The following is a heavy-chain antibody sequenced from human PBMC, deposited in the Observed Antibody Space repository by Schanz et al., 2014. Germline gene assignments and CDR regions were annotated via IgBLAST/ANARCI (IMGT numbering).Heavy chain of an antibody. V-gene: IGHV3-21*05. CDR3: AREEIMAAAGLVDY. CDR2: ISGTTTYT. Sequence: EVQLLASGGGLVKPGGSLRLSCAASGFTFSSYSMNWVRQAPGKRLEWVSYISGTTTYTNYADSVKGRFTISRDNAKNSLYLQMNSLRAEDTAVYYCAREEIMAAAGLVDYWGHGTLVTVSS. D-gene: IGHD6-13*01. J-gene: IGHJ4*01. CDR1: GFTFSSYS.